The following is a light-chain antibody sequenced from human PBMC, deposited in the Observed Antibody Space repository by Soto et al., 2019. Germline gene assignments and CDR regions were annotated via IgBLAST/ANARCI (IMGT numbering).Light chain of an antibody. CDR1: QSVSSSY. CDR2: GAS. J-gene: IGKJ2*01. V-gene: IGKV3-20*01. CDR3: QQYGSSPPYT. Sequence: EIVLTQSPGTLSLSPGDRATLSCRANQSVSSSYLAWYQQKPGQAPRLLIYGASSSATGIPDRFSGSGSGTDFTLTISRLEPEDFAVYYCQQYGSSPPYTFGQGTKLEIK.